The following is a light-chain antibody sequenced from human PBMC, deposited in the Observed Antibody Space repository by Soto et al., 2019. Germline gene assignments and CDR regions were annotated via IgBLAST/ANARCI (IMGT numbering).Light chain of an antibody. J-gene: IGLJ2*01. Sequence: QSALTQPASVSGSPGQTITISCTGTSSDVGGYAYVSWYQQYPGKVPKLVISEVSNRPSGVSHRFSGSRSGNTASLTISGLQAEDEADYHCSSYTSRTTPVFGGGTKL. CDR2: EVS. V-gene: IGLV2-14*01. CDR1: SSDVGGYAY. CDR3: SSYTSRTTPV.